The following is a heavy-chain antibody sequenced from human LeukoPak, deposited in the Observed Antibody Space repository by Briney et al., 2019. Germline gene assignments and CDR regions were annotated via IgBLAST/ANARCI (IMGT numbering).Heavy chain of an antibody. V-gene: IGHV3-23*01. Sequence: PGGSLRPSCAASGFTFTSYVTGWVRQAPRECLVWVSLISGSGDATYYADSVKGRSTISRDNSKNTLYLQMNSLRAEDTAVYYCAKDVGMDVWGQGTTVTVSS. J-gene: IGHJ6*02. CDR2: ISGSGDAT. CDR1: GFTFTSYV. CDR3: AKDVGMDV.